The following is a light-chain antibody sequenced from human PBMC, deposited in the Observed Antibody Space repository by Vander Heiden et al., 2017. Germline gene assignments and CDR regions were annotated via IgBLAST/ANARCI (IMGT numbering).Light chain of an antibody. Sequence: IQMTQSPSSLSASVGDRVTISCRASQNIDGFVNWYQQKPGKAPKLLIFAGASLQTGVPSRFSGRASGTHFTLTISGLQPDDFASYYCQQSYSTPLVFGGGTKVEVK. CDR3: QQSYSTPLV. CDR1: QNIDGF. CDR2: AGA. J-gene: IGKJ4*01. V-gene: IGKV1-39*01.